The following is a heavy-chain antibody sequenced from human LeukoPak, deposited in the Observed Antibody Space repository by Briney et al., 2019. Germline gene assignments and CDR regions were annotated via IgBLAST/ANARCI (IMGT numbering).Heavy chain of an antibody. CDR3: ARDAVLIGLDY. CDR2: ISSSSSYI. V-gene: IGHV3-21*01. CDR1: GFTFSNYV. Sequence: GGSLRLSCAASGFTFSNYVMNWVRQAPGKGLEWVSSISSSSSYIYYADSVKGRFTISRDNAKNSLYLQMNSLRAEDTAVYYCARDAVLIGLDYWGQGTLVTVSS. J-gene: IGHJ4*02.